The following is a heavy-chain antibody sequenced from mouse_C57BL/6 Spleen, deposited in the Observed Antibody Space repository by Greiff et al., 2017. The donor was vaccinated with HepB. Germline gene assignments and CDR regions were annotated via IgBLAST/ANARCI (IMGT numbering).Heavy chain of an antibody. V-gene: IGHV1-82*01. CDR1: GYAFSSSW. D-gene: IGHD1-1*02. Sequence: QVTLKVCGPELVKPGASVKISCKASGYAFSSSWMNWVKQRPGKGLEWIGRIYPGDGDTNYNGKFKGKATLTADKSSSTAYMQLSSLTSEDSAVYFCARGGLSHWYFDVWGTGTTVTVSS. J-gene: IGHJ1*03. CDR2: IYPGDGDT. CDR3: ARGGLSHWYFDV.